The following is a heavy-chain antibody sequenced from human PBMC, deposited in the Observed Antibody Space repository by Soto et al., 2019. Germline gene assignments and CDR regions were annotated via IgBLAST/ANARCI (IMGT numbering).Heavy chain of an antibody. Sequence: KPSETLSLTCTVSGDSSSSGGYYWSWIRQHPGKGLEWIGYIYYIGGTYYNPSLKSRVTISVDTSKNQFSLKLSSVTAADTAVYYCARAVAGGSWFDPWGQGTLVTVSS. CDR2: IYYIGGT. D-gene: IGHD6-19*01. V-gene: IGHV4-30-4*08. CDR1: GDSSSSGGYY. CDR3: ARAVAGGSWFDP. J-gene: IGHJ5*02.